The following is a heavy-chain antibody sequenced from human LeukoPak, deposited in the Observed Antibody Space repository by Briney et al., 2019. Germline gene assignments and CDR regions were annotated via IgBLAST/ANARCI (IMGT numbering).Heavy chain of an antibody. V-gene: IGHV3-23*01. CDR2: ISGSGSST. J-gene: IGHJ4*01. CDR1: GFTFSNYA. Sequence: SGGSLRLSCAASGFTFSNYAMSGVRQAPGKGLEWVSGISGSGSSTYYADSVKGRFTISRDNSKNTLYLQMNTLRAEDTAVYYCAKAAVPGSKYYFDYWGQGTLVTVSS. CDR3: AKAAVPGSKYYFDY. D-gene: IGHD3-10*01.